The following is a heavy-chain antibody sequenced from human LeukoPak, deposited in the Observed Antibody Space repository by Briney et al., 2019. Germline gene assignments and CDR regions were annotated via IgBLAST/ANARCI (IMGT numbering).Heavy chain of an antibody. J-gene: IGHJ4*02. V-gene: IGHV1-8*01. Sequence: ASVKVSCKASGYTFTSYDTNWVRQATGQGLEWMGWMNPNSGNTGYAQKFQGRVTMTRNTSISTAYMELSSLRSEDTAVYYCARGKLTGPYFDYWGQGTLVTVSS. D-gene: IGHD1-20*01. CDR3: ARGKLTGPYFDY. CDR2: MNPNSGNT. CDR1: GYTFTSYD.